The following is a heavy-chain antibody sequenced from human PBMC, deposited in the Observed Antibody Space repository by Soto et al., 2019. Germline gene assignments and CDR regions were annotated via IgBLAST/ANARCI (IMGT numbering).Heavy chain of an antibody. CDR2: INPYSGGA. V-gene: IGHV1-2*02. Sequence: DSVQVSCKASGYTFTGYFMHWVRQAPGQGLEWMGWINPYSGGADYAQSFQGRVTMTRDTSISTVYMELSRLRFDDTAAYYCATWRSSHWFDYWGQVTMVTVSS. J-gene: IGHJ4*02. CDR3: ATWRSSHWFDY. CDR1: GYTFTGYF. D-gene: IGHD2-2*01.